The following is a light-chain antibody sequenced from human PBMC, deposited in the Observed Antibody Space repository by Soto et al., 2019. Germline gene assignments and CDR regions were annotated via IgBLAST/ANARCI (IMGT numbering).Light chain of an antibody. J-gene: IGKJ2*01. CDR3: QQHTISMYT. CDR1: QSVARD. Sequence: EIVLTQSPGTLSLSPGETATLSCRASQSVARDLSWYQQKPGQAPRLLISRAFIGATGTPDRFSGSGSGTDFTLTINRLEPEDSAVYYCQQHTISMYTFGQGTKVDIK. CDR2: RAF. V-gene: IGKV3-20*01.